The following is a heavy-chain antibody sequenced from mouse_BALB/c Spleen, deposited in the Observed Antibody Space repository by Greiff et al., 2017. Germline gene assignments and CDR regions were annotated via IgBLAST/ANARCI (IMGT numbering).Heavy chain of an antibody. D-gene: IGHD2-10*02. CDR1: GFTFSSYG. CDR3: ARYERYGNYFDY. J-gene: IGHJ2*01. Sequence: EVQVVESGGGLVQPGGSLKLSCAASGFTFSSYGMSWVRQTPDKRLELVATINSNGGSTYYPDSVKGRFTISRDNAKNNLYLQMSSLRSEDTALYYCARYERYGNYFDYWGQGTTLTVSS. V-gene: IGHV5-6-3*01. CDR2: INSNGGST.